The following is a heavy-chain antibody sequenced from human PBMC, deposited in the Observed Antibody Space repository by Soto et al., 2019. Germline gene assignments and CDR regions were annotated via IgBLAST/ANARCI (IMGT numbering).Heavy chain of an antibody. D-gene: IGHD2-2*01. J-gene: IGHJ5*02. Sequence: SETLSLTCSVSGDSISKTTSYWGWIRQPPGKGLEWIGTIYHSGSTYYNPSLMSRVTLSIDKSKNQFSLKLNSVTAADTAVYYCARRVGSCSGTSCNGWFDPWGQGTLVTSPQ. V-gene: IGHV4-39*01. CDR1: GDSISKTTSY. CDR2: IYHSGST. CDR3: ARRVGSCSGTSCNGWFDP.